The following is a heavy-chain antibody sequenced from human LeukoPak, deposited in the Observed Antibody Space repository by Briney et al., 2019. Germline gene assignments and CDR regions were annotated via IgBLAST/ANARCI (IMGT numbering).Heavy chain of an antibody. CDR2: ISAYNGNT. V-gene: IGHV1-18*01. J-gene: IGHJ3*02. D-gene: IGHD4-17*01. Sequence: ASVKVPCKASGYTFTSYGISWVRQAPGQGLEWMGWISAYNGNTNYAQKLQGGVTMTTDTSTSTAYMELRSLRSDDTAVYYCARPMGSGDYEIAGTFDIWGQGTMVTVSS. CDR1: GYTFTSYG. CDR3: ARPMGSGDYEIAGTFDI.